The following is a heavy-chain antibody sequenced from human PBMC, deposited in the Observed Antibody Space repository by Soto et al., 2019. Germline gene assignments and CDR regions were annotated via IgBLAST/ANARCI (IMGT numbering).Heavy chain of an antibody. CDR3: ARWTSYRGVVVSTYYFDY. J-gene: IGHJ4*02. V-gene: IGHV1-8*01. D-gene: IGHD2-15*01. CDR1: GYTFTSYD. Sequence: GASVKVSCKASGYTFTSYDINWVRQATGQGLEWMGWMNPNSGNTGYAQKFQGRVTMTRNTSISTAYMELSSLRSEDTAVYYCARWTSYRGVVVSTYYFDYWGQGTPVTVSS. CDR2: MNPNSGNT.